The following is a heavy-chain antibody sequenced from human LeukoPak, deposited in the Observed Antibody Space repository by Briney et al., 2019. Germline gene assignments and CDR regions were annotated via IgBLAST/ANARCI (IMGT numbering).Heavy chain of an antibody. J-gene: IGHJ6*04. CDR2: IIPIFGTA. V-gene: IGHV1-69*05. D-gene: IGHD2-2*01. CDR1: GGTFSSYA. Sequence: SVKVSCKASGGTFSSYAISWVRQAPGQGLEWMGGIIPIFGTANYAQKFQGRVTITTDESTSTAYMELSSLRSEDTAVYYCARGGYCSSTSCSPMDVWGKGTTVTVSS. CDR3: ARGGYCSSTSCSPMDV.